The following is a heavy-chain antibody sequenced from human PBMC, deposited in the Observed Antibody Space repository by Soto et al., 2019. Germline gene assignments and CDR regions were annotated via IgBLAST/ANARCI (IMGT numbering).Heavy chain of an antibody. J-gene: IGHJ6*02. CDR3: ARDPTATRHGMDV. D-gene: IGHD1-26*01. Sequence: PGGSLRLSCAASGFTVSSNYMSWVRQAPGKGLEWVSVIYSGGSTYYAGSVRGRFTISRDNSKNTLCLQMKSLRAEDTAVYYCARDPTATRHGMDVWGQGTTVTAP. CDR2: IYSGGST. V-gene: IGHV3-53*01. CDR1: GFTVSSNY.